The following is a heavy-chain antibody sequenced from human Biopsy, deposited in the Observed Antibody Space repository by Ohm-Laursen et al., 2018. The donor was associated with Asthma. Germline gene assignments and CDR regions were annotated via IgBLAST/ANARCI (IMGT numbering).Heavy chain of an antibody. Sequence: SLRLSCAASGFNFHNYGMNWVRRAPGKGLEWVAQILSDGRKINYPDSVKGRFTISRDNSKNMVYLQMNSLRPEDTAVYYCAKDRVAGRSYYFDYWGQGSLVSVSS. V-gene: IGHV3-30*18. D-gene: IGHD6-13*01. CDR2: ILSDGRKI. J-gene: IGHJ4*02. CDR1: GFNFHNYG. CDR3: AKDRVAGRSYYFDY.